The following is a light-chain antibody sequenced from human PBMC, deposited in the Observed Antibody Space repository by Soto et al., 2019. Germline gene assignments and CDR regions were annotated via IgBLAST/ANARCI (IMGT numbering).Light chain of an antibody. J-gene: IGLJ2*01. V-gene: IGLV2-8*01. CDR3: SSYAGGNNLV. Sequence: QSALTQPPSASGSPGQSVTISCTGTSSDVGGYNYVSWYQQHPGKAPKLMIYEVTERPSGVPDRFSGSKSGNTASLTVSGIQAEDEADYYCSSYAGGNNLVFGGGTKLTVL. CDR1: SSDVGGYNY. CDR2: EVT.